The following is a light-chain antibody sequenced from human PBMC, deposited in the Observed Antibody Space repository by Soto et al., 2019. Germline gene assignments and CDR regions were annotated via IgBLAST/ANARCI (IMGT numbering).Light chain of an antibody. J-gene: IGLJ1*01. CDR3: SSYAGNYNFFYV. V-gene: IGLV2-8*01. CDR2: EVN. Sequence: QSALTQPPSASGSPGQSVTISCTGTSSDVGGYNYVSWYQQHPGKAPKLMIYEVNKRPSGVPDRFSGSKSGNTASLTVSGLQAEDEADYYCSSYAGNYNFFYVFGTGPKVTVL. CDR1: SSDVGGYNY.